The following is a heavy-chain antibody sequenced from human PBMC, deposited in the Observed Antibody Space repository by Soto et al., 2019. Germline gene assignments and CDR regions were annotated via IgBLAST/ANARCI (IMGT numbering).Heavy chain of an antibody. CDR1: GFIFSNYA. J-gene: IGHJ4*02. CDR2: ISGNGGST. CDR3: AKRPLAVLCFDY. V-gene: IGHV3-23*01. Sequence: EVQLLDYGGGLVQPGGSLRLSCAASGFIFSNYAMSWVLQAPWKGLEWVLTISGNGGSTYYADSVMGRSTISRDNSKNTLFLQMNSMRSEDTAVYYCAKRPLAVLCFDYWGQGTLVTVSS. D-gene: IGHD6-6*01.